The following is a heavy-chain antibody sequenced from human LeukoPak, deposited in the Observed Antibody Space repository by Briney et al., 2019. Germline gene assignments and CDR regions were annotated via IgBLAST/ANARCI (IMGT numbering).Heavy chain of an antibody. D-gene: IGHD3-10*01. CDR1: GGTFSSYA. CDR3: IYYYGSGREFDY. J-gene: IGHJ4*02. CDR2: IIPIFGTA. Sequence: ASVKVSCKASGGTFSSYAISWVRQAPGQGLEWMGGIIPIFGTANYAQKFQGRVTITTDESTSTAYMELSSLRSEDTAVYYCIYYYGSGREFDYWGQGTLVTVSS. V-gene: IGHV1-69*05.